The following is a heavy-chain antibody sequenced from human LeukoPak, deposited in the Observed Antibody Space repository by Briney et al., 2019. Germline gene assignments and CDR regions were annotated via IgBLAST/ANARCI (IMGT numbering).Heavy chain of an antibody. Sequence: SETLSLTCTVSGGSISSYYWSWIRQPPGRGLEWIGYIYYSGSTNYNPSLKSRVTISVDTSKNQFSLKLSSVTAADTAVYYCARIRDGYNLYFDYWGQGTLVTVSS. CDR1: GGSISSYY. J-gene: IGHJ4*02. V-gene: IGHV4-59*08. CDR2: IYYSGST. D-gene: IGHD5-24*01. CDR3: ARIRDGYNLYFDY.